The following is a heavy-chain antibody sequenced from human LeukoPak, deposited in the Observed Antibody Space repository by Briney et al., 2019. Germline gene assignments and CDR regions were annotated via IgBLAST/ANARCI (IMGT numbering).Heavy chain of an antibody. Sequence: PSQTMSLTCTVYGGSISSYYWSWIRQPPGKGLEWIGYIYYSGSTNYNPSLKSRVTISVDTSKNQFSLKLSSVTAADTAVYYCARGGGVAGTPYDPYDYWGQGTLVTVSS. D-gene: IGHD6-19*01. CDR3: ARGGGVAGTPYDPYDY. J-gene: IGHJ4*02. V-gene: IGHV4-59*01. CDR2: IYYSGST. CDR1: GGSISSYY.